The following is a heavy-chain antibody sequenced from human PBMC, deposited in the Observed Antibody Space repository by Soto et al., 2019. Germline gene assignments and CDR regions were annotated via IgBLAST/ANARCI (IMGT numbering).Heavy chain of an antibody. Sequence: QVQLVQSGAEVRKPGSSVKVSCRASGSTFNSYTVNWVRQAPGQGLEWIGRIIPILGTTDYARRFKGRVTITADRSAKTADMELTSLTSEDTAVYYCARRRYCGADCYSKFYYGMDVWGQGTTVTVSS. CDR2: IIPILGTT. V-gene: IGHV1-69*08. J-gene: IGHJ6*02. CDR1: GSTFNSYT. CDR3: ARRRYCGADCYSKFYYGMDV. D-gene: IGHD2-21*02.